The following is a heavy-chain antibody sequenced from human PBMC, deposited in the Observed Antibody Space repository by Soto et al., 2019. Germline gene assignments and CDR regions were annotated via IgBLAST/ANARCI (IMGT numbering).Heavy chain of an antibody. Sequence: QVQLVESGGGVVQPGRSLRLSCAASGFTFSSYGMHWVRQAPGKGLEWVAVLSYDGSNKYYEDSVKGRFTISRDNYKNTLYLQMNSLRAEDTDVYYCAKDCRYDISAPSGPDYWGQGNLVTVSS. V-gene: IGHV3-30*18. CDR3: AKDCRYDISAPSGPDY. CDR2: LSYDGSNK. J-gene: IGHJ4*02. D-gene: IGHD3-22*01. CDR1: GFTFSSYG.